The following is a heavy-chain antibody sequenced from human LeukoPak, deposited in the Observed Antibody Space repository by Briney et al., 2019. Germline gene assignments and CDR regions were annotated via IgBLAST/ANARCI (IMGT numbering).Heavy chain of an antibody. V-gene: IGHV4-30-2*01. J-gene: IGHJ4*02. CDR2: IYHSGST. Sequence: SQTLSLTCTVSGGSISSGGYYWSWIRQPPGKGLEWIGYIYHSGSTYYNPSLKSRVTISVDRSKNQFSLKLSSVTAADTAVYYCASGSIGVARLGDYWGQGTLVTVSS. CDR3: ASGSIGVARLGDY. CDR1: GGSISSGGYY. D-gene: IGHD3-3*01.